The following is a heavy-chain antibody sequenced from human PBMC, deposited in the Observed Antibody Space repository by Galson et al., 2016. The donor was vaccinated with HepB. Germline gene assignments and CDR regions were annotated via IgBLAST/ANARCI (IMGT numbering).Heavy chain of an antibody. V-gene: IGHV1-46*01. CDR3: ARDRGYYSHFDS. CDR1: GYSFTNYY. D-gene: IGHD1-26*01. CDR2: INPSGGST. Sequence: SVKVSCKASGYSFTNYYIHWLRRAPGEGLEWVGIINPSGGSTGYAQKFQGRVTMTRDTSTSIVYMDLTSLRSEDTAVYYCARDRGYYSHFDSWGQGTLATVSS. J-gene: IGHJ4*02.